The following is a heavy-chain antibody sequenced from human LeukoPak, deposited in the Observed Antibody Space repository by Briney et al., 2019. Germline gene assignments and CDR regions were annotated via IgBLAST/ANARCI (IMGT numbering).Heavy chain of an antibody. CDR2: MQSTGNS. Sequence: PSETLSPTCTVSGGSISTYHWNWIRKSPEKGLDWIGYMQSTGNSNYNPSLKSRVTMSVDMSRNQIVLNLSSVTPADTAVYFCARDKQHSYGRYFDHWGQGILVTVSS. CDR1: GGSISTYH. J-gene: IGHJ4*02. D-gene: IGHD5-18*01. CDR3: ARDKQHSYGRYFDH. V-gene: IGHV4-59*01.